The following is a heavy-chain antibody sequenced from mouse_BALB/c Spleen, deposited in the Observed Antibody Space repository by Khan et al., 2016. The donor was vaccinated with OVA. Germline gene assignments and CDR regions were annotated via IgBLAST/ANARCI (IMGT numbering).Heavy chain of an antibody. Sequence: EVQLQESGPELVKPGASVKISCKTSGYTFPEYTVHWVKQSLGKSLDWIGVINPKNGGTAYNQKFKGKATLTVDESSSTAYMEFRSLTSDDSAVYYCARDAGRYWGQGTSVTVAS. V-gene: IGHV1-18*01. J-gene: IGHJ4*01. CDR2: INPKNGGT. D-gene: IGHD3-3*01. CDR3: ARDAGRY. CDR1: GYTFPEYT.